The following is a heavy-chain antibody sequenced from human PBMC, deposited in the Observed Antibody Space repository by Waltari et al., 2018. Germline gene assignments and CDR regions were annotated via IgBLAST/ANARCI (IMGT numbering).Heavy chain of an antibody. J-gene: IGHJ5*02. CDR2: INHSGST. Sequence: QVQLQLWGAGLLKPSETLSLTCAVYGGSFSGYYWRWSRHPPGKGLGWIGEINHSGSTNYNPSLKSRVTISVDTSKNQFSLKLSSVTAADTAVYYCARGRNSSGWYGNWFDPWGQGTLVTVSS. D-gene: IGHD6-19*01. CDR1: GGSFSGYY. V-gene: IGHV4-34*01. CDR3: ARGRNSSGWYGNWFDP.